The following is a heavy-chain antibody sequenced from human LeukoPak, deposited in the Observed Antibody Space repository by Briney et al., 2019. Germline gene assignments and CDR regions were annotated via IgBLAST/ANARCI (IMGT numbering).Heavy chain of an antibody. CDR3: AKGLARGYSGYDRGAFDY. D-gene: IGHD5-12*01. Sequence: GGSLRLSCAASGFTFSSYAMSWVRQAPGKGLEWVSAISGSGGSTYYADSVKGRFTISRDNSKNTLYLQMNSLRAEDTAVYYCAKGLARGYSGYDRGAFDYWGQGTLVTVSS. CDR1: GFTFSSYA. CDR2: ISGSGGST. V-gene: IGHV3-23*01. J-gene: IGHJ4*02.